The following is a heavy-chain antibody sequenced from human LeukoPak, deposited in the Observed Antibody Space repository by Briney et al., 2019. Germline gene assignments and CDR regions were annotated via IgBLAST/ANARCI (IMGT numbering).Heavy chain of an antibody. V-gene: IGHV3-11*03. CDR2: ISSSSSYT. CDR1: GFTFSDYY. D-gene: IGHD3-9*01. Sequence: GGSLRLSRAASGFTFSDYYMSWIRQAPGKGLEWVSYISSSSSYTNYADSVKGRFTISRDNAKNSLYLQMNSLRAEDTAVYYCARRDYDILTGSHYYYYGMDVWGQGTTVTVSS. J-gene: IGHJ6*02. CDR3: ARRDYDILTGSHYYYYGMDV.